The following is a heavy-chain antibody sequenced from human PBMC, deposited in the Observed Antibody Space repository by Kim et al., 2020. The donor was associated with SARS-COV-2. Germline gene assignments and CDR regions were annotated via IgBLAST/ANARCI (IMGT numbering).Heavy chain of an antibody. CDR2: FSGSGPDA. CDR3: TRDSPGSKGDS. Sequence: GGSLRLSCAASGFTFSTYAMTWVRQAPGKGLEWVSAFSGSGPDAYYADSVKGRFTISRDNSNNTLYLQMNNLRAEDTAVYYCTRDSPGSKGDSWGQGTLVTVSS. V-gene: IGHV3-23*01. D-gene: IGHD2-15*01. J-gene: IGHJ4*02. CDR1: GFTFSTYA.